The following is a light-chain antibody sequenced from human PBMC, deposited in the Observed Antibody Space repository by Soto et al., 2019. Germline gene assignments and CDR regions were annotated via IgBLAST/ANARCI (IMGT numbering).Light chain of an antibody. Sequence: AIQMTQSPSSLSASLGDRGTISCRASQGIGNALGWYQKNPGKPPKLLIYGASNLPSGVPQRVSGSGSGTDFTLTISNLQPEDFATYYGQQANSFPPTFGQGTRLEIK. V-gene: IGKV1-6*01. J-gene: IGKJ5*01. CDR2: GAS. CDR1: QGIGNA. CDR3: QQANSFPPT.